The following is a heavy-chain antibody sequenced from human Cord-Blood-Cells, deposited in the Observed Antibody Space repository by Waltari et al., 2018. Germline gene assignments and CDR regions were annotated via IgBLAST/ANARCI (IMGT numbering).Heavy chain of an antibody. CDR2: ISYDGSNK. CDR3: ARDDQDILTGYYFDY. CDR1: GFTFSSYA. J-gene: IGHJ4*02. D-gene: IGHD3-9*01. Sequence: QVQLVASGGGVVQPGRSLRLSCADSGFTFSSYAMLWVRQAPGKGLEWVAVISYDGSNKYYADSVKGRFTISRDNSKNTLYLQMNSLRAEDTAVYYCARDDQDILTGYYFDYWGQGTLVTVSS. V-gene: IGHV3-30-3*01.